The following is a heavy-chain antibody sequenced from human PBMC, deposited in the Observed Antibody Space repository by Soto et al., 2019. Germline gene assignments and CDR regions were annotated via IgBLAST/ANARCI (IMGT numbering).Heavy chain of an antibody. J-gene: IGHJ5*02. Sequence: GSLRLCCAASGVTGSSYGMHWVRQAPGKGLEWVAVIWYDGSNKYYADSVKGRFTISRDNSKNTLYLQMNSLRAEDTAVYYCARDPFAQQLDTPMRVGWFDPWGQGTLVTVSS. V-gene: IGHV3-33*01. CDR2: IWYDGSNK. D-gene: IGHD6-13*01. CDR3: ARDPFAQQLDTPMRVGWFDP. CDR1: GVTGSSYG.